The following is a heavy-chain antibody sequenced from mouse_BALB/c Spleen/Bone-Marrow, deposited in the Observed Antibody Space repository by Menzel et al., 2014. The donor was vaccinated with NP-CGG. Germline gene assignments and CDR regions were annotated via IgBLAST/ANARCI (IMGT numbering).Heavy chain of an antibody. D-gene: IGHD2-1*01. CDR1: GYSFTNYW. Sequence: VKLMESGAELVRPGASVKLSCKASGYSFTNYWMNWVKQRPGQGLEWIGMIHPSDSETRINQKFKDKATLTVDKSSSTAYMQVSSPTSEDSAVYYCARFGNYEGFGYWGQGTLVTVSA. CDR2: IHPSDSET. CDR3: ARFGNYEGFGY. J-gene: IGHJ3*01. V-gene: IGHV1S126*01.